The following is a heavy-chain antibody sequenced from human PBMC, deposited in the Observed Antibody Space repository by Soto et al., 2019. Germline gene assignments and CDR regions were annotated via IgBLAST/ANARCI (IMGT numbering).Heavy chain of an antibody. D-gene: IGHD3-10*01. J-gene: IGHJ6*02. CDR1: GYTFTSYG. V-gene: IGHV1-18*01. CDR3: ARDPSGSGSFWDYYGMDV. CDR2: ISAYNGNT. Sequence: GASVKVSCKASGYTFTSYGISWARQAPGQGLEWMGWISAYNGNTNYAQKLQGRVTMTTDTSTSTAYMELRSLRSDDTAVYYCARDPSGSGSFWDYYGMDVWGQGTTVTVSS.